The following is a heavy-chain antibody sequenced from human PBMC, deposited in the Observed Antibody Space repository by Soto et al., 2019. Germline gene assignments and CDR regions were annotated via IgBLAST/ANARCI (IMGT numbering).Heavy chain of an antibody. CDR1: GFTFSDAW. J-gene: IGHJ6*02. D-gene: IGHD3-9*01. V-gene: IGHV3-15*01. CDR3: TTGLGYYDPYGMDV. CDR2: IKRETDDGTT. Sequence: GSLRLSCAASGFTFSDAWMSWVRQAPGKGLEWIGRIKRETDDGTTDYTAPMKGRFTISRDDSKNTLFLQMNSLKTDDTAVYYCTTGLGYYDPYGMDVWGQGTTVTVSS.